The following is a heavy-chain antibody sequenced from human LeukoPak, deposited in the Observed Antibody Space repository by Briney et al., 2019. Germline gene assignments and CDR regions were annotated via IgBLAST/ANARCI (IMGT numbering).Heavy chain of an antibody. V-gene: IGHV1-69*06. J-gene: IGHJ6*04. CDR2: IIPIFGTT. CDR1: GGSFSSYA. Sequence: SVTLSCTASGGSFSSYAISWVRHPPGQGIGWMGGIIPIFGTTTYAKTFQGRLIIIADKSTSTAYMELSSLRSEDTAVYYCATRYCSGGSCYSGGDYGMDVWGKGTTVTVSS. CDR3: ATRYCSGGSCYSGGDYGMDV. D-gene: IGHD2-15*01.